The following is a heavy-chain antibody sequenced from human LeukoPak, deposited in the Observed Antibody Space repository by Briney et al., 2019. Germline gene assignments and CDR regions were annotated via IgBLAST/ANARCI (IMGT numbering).Heavy chain of an antibody. J-gene: IGHJ4*02. CDR2: IIPIFGTA. V-gene: IGHV1-69*06. Sequence: ASVKVSCKASGGTFSSYAISWVRQAPGQGLEWMGGIIPIFGTANYAQKFQGRVTITADKSTSTAYMELSSLRSEDTAVYYCARAGYCSGGSCYPGFDYWGQGTLVTVSS. CDR3: ARAGYCSGGSCYPGFDY. CDR1: GGTFSSYA. D-gene: IGHD2-15*01.